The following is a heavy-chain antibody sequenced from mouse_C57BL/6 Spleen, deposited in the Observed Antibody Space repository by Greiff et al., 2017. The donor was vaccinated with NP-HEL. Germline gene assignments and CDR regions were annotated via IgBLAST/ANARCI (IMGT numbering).Heavy chain of an antibody. CDR3: ARGYDGYYVRYYFDY. V-gene: IGHV5-16*01. J-gene: IGHJ2*01. CDR1: GFTFSDYY. D-gene: IGHD2-3*01. CDR2: INYDGSST. Sequence: EVQLVESEGGLVQPGSSMKLSCTASGFTFSDYYMAWVRQVPEKGLEWVANINYDGSSTYYLDSLKSRFIISRDNAKNILYMQMSSLKSEDTATYYCARGYDGYYVRYYFDYWGQGTTLTVSS.